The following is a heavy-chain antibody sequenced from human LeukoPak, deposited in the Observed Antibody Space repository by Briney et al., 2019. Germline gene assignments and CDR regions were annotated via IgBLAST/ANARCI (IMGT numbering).Heavy chain of an antibody. Sequence: GGSLRLSCAASGFTFLRHGMTWFRQAPGKGLEWVSGISASGGATYYADSVKGRFTISRDNSKNSLLLQMNSLETDDTAVYYCARARGSSWSDTHFDYWGQGTLVTVSS. J-gene: IGHJ4*02. D-gene: IGHD6-13*01. CDR1: GFTFLRHG. CDR2: ISASGGAT. V-gene: IGHV3-23*01. CDR3: ARARGSSWSDTHFDY.